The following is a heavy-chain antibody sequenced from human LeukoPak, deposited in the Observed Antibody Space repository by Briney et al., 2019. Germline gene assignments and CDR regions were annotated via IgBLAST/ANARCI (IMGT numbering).Heavy chain of an antibody. CDR1: GYTFTSYD. J-gene: IGHJ6*03. CDR2: MNPNSGNT. D-gene: IGHD6-19*01. CDR3: ARGWSVAGSDYYYYMDV. Sequence: ASVKVSCKASGYTFTSYDINWVRQATGQGLEWIGWMNPNSGNTGYAQKFQGRVTMTRNTSISTAYMELSSLRSEDTAVYYCARGWSVAGSDYYYYMDVWGKGPRSPSP. V-gene: IGHV1-8*01.